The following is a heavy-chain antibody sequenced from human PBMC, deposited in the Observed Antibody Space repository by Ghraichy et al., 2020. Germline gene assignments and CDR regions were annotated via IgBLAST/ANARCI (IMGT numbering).Heavy chain of an antibody. CDR3: AREGDLAVAGTAFDY. D-gene: IGHD6-19*01. CDR2: INIRGGAT. CDR1: GYTFTTSY. V-gene: IGHV1-46*01. J-gene: IGHJ4*02. Sequence: ASVKVSCKASGYTFTTSYIPWVRQSPGQGLEWLGIINIRGGATTYGQKFEGRVTMTSDISTSTVYMELSSLRSEDTAMYYCAREGDLAVAGTAFDYWGQGTLVTVSS.